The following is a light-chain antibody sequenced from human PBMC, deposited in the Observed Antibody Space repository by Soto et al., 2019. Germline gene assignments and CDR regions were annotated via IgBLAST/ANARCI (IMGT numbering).Light chain of an antibody. CDR3: SSYTSNNTPFV. J-gene: IGLJ1*01. Sequence: QSVLTQPASVSGSPGQSITISCTGTSSDVGNYIYVSWFQHHPGKAPKLMIYGVSNRPSGVSNRFSASKSGNTASLTISGLQAEDEADYYCSSYTSNNTPFVFGTGTRSPS. CDR2: GVS. CDR1: SSDVGNYIY. V-gene: IGLV2-14*01.